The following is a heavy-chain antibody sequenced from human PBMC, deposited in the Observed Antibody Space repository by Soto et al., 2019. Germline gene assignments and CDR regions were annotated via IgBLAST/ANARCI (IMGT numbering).Heavy chain of an antibody. V-gene: IGHV4-4*07. CDR2: IDTGGKT. J-gene: IGHJ3*02. D-gene: IGHD7-27*01. Sequence: PSETLSLTCTVSVGSLTAYSWNWIRQPVGKGLEWIGCIDTGGKTNYIPSLKSRLTMSIDRFKNQFSLNLKFVTAADTAVYFCAKDESGAADIWGQGTMVTVSS. CDR3: AKDESGAADI. CDR1: VGSLTAYS.